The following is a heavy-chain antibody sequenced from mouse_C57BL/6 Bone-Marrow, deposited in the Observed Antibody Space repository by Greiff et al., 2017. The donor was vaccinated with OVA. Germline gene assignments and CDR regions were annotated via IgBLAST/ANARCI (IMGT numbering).Heavy chain of an antibody. CDR2: IYPGNSDT. Sequence: VQLQQSGTVLARPGASVKMSCKTSGYTFTSYWMHWVKQRPGQGLEWIGAIYPGNSDTSYNQKFKGKAKLTAVTSASTAYMELSSLTNEDSAVYYCTRYDTTVVDWYFDVWGTGTTVTVSS. J-gene: IGHJ1*03. CDR3: TRYDTTVVDWYFDV. CDR1: GYTFTSYW. V-gene: IGHV1-5*01. D-gene: IGHD1-1*01.